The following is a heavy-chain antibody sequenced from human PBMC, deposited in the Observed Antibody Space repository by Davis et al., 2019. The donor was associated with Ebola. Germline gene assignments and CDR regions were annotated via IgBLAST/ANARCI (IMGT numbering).Heavy chain of an antibody. V-gene: IGHV3-23*01. D-gene: IGHD3-16*01. CDR1: GFTFSNYA. J-gene: IGHJ4*02. CDR2: INNSGDKT. CDR3: AKGSGRDYVWGRIPDY. Sequence: GESLKISCAASGFTFSNYAMSWVRQAPGKGLEWVSGINNSGDKTYDVDSVKGRFTISRDNSKNTLYLQMDSLRAEDTAVYYCAKGSGRDYVWGRIPDYWGQGTLVTVSS.